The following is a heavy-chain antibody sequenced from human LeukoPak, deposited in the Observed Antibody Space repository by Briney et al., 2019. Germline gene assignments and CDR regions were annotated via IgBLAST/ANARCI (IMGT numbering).Heavy chain of an antibody. Sequence: SETPSLTCTVSGGSIKPYYWSWIRQPPGKGLEWIGYIYYSGITNYDSALKGRVTISVDTSKNQFSLRLTSVTASDTAVYYCARHGFYYWGQGSLVTVSS. CDR1: GGSIKPYY. V-gene: IGHV4-59*08. CDR2: IYYSGIT. CDR3: ARHGFYY. J-gene: IGHJ4*02.